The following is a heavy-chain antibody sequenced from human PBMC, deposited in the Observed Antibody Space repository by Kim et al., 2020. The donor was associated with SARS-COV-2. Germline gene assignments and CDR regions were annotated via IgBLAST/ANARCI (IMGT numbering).Heavy chain of an antibody. CDR1: GFTFSSYS. J-gene: IGHJ4*02. CDR2: ISSSSSYI. V-gene: IGHV3-21*01. Sequence: GGSLRLSCAASGFTFSSYSMNWVRQAPGKGLEWVSSISSSSSYIYYADSVKGRFTISRDNAKNSLYLQMNSLRAEDTAVYYCARSGGDYYDSSGYYLVYWGQGTLVTVSS. D-gene: IGHD3-22*01. CDR3: ARSGGDYYDSSGYYLVY.